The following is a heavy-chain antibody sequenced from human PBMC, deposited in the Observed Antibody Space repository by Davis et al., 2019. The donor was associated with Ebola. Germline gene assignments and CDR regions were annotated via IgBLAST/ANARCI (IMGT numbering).Heavy chain of an antibody. D-gene: IGHD3-22*01. CDR1: GFTFSSYA. CDR3: ASVRSYDSSGYFH. V-gene: IGHV3-23*01. Sequence: GALRLSCAASGFTFSSYAMSWVRQVPGKGLEWVSAISGSGGSAYYADSVKGRFTISRDNSKNMLFLQMNSLRAEDTAVYYCASVRSYDSSGYFHWGQGALVTVSS. CDR2: ISGSGGSA. J-gene: IGHJ4*01.